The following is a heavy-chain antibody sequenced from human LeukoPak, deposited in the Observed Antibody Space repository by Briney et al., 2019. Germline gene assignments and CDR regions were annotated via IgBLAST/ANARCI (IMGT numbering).Heavy chain of an antibody. D-gene: IGHD4-17*01. CDR1: GFTFSNYA. V-gene: IGHV3-23*01. CDR3: VKDDTVTSSFDY. Sequence: GGSLRLSRAVSGFTFSNYAMSWVRQAPGKGLNWVSSISADGDRTYSADSVKGRFSISRDNSKNTLSLQLNSLRVEDTAVYYCVKDDTVTSSFDYWGQGTLITVSS. J-gene: IGHJ4*02. CDR2: ISADGDRT.